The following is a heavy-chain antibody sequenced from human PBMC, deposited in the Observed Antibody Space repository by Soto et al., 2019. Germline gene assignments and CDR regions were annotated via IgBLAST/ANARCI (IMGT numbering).Heavy chain of an antibody. J-gene: IGHJ4*02. D-gene: IGHD2-15*01. CDR2: IYYSGST. Sequence: PSEPLSLTCTVSGGSISSGGYYWSWIRQHPGKGLEWIGYIYYSGSTYYNPSLKSRVTISVDTSKNQFSLKLSSVTAADTAVYYCARVEDFKYYFDYWGQGTLVTVSS. CDR1: GGSISSGGYY. CDR3: ARVEDFKYYFDY. V-gene: IGHV4-31*03.